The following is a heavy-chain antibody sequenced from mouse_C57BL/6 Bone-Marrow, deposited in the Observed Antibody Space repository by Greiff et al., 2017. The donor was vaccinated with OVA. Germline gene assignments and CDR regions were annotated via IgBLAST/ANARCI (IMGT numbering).Heavy chain of an antibody. D-gene: IGHD6-5*01. CDR2: IDPANGNT. Sequence: VQLQQSVAELVRPGASVKLSCTASGFNIKNTYMYWVNQSPEQGLEWIGRIDPANGNTNYAPKFQGKVTITADTSSNTAYLQISSLTSEDTAIYYCARSGAYFQRFAYWGQGTLVTVSA. CDR3: ARSGAYFQRFAY. CDR1: GFNIKNTY. V-gene: IGHV14-3*01. J-gene: IGHJ3*01.